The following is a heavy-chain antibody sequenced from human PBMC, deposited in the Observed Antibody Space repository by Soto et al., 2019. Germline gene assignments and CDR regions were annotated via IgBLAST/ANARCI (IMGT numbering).Heavy chain of an antibody. CDR3: AKDPGGRGYDVYNWFDP. D-gene: IGHD5-12*01. CDR1: GFTFSSYA. Sequence: PGGSLRLSCAASGFTFSSYAMSWVRQAPGKGLEWVSAISGSGGSTYYADSVKGRFTISRDNSKNTLYLQMNSLRAEDTAVYYCAKDPGGRGYDVYNWFDPWGQGTLVTVSS. J-gene: IGHJ5*02. CDR2: ISGSGGST. V-gene: IGHV3-23*01.